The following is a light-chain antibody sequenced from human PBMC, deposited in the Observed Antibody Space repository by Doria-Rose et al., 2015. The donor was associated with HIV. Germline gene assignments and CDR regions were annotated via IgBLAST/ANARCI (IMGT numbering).Light chain of an antibody. CDR1: QSVSANY. CDR2: GAS. CDR3: HQYASSRT. Sequence: TQSSGTLSLSPGVRATLSCRASQSVSANYLAWYQQRPGQSPRLLIYGASSRATDIPDRFSGSGSGADFTLTISRLEPEDFAVYYCHQYASSRTFGQGTKVEIK. V-gene: IGKV3-20*01. J-gene: IGKJ1*01.